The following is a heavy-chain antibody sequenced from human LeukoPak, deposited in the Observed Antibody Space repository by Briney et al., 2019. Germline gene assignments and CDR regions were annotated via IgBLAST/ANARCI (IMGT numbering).Heavy chain of an antibody. CDR2: IYTSGST. D-gene: IGHD6-19*01. Sequence: PSETLSLTCTVSGGSLSSYYWSWTRQPAGKGLEWIGRIYTSGSTNYNPSLKSRVTMSVDTSKNQFSLKLSSVTAADTAVYYCARSGDVAEFDYWGQGTLVTVSS. J-gene: IGHJ4*02. CDR1: GGSLSSYY. CDR3: ARSGDVAEFDY. V-gene: IGHV4-4*07.